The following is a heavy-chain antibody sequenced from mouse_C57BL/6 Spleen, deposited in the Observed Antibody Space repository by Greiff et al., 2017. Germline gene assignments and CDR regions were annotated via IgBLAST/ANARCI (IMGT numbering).Heavy chain of an antibody. CDR1: GYTFTSYW. Sequence: LQQPGAELVKPGASVKLSCKASGYTFTSYWMHWVKQRPGQGLEWIGMIHPNSGSTNYNEKFKSKATLTVDKSSSTAYMQRSSLTSEDSAVYDCARGGYYDPFAYWGQGTLVTVSA. V-gene: IGHV1-64*01. CDR2: IHPNSGST. J-gene: IGHJ3*01. CDR3: ARGGYYDPFAY. D-gene: IGHD2-4*01.